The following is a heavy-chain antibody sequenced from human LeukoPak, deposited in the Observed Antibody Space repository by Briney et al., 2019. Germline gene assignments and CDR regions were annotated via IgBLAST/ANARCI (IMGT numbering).Heavy chain of an antibody. J-gene: IGHJ5*02. CDR1: GXXISXGXYY. CDR3: ARGQAPQYWFDP. CDR2: IYYSGST. V-gene: IGHV4-31*03. D-gene: IGHD4-11*01. Sequence: SQTLSLTCTVSGXXISXGXYYWSWIXXXXXXXXXWIGYIYYSGSTYYNPSLKSRVTISVDTSKNQFSLKLSSVTAADTAVYYCARGQAPQYWFDPWGQGTLVTVSS.